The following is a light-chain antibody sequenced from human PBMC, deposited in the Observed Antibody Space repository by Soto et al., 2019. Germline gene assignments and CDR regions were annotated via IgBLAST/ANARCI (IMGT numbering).Light chain of an antibody. CDR1: SGSVSTNNY. CDR3: VLYMGSGIWV. J-gene: IGLJ3*02. V-gene: IGLV8-61*01. CDR2: ATN. Sequence: QAVVTQEPSFSVSPGGTVTLTCALSSGSVSTNNYPSWYQQTPGQAPRALIYATNIRSSGVPDRFSGSFLGNKVALTITGAQADDESDYYCVLYMGSGIWVFGGGTKLTVL.